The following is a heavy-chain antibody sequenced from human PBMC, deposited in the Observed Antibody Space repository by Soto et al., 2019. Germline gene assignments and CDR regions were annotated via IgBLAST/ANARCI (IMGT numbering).Heavy chain of an antibody. CDR1: GGTFSSYA. CDR3: AKNPENYYYGMDV. CDR2: IIPIFGTA. Sequence: QVQLVQSGAEVKKPGSSVKVSCKASGGTFSSYAISWVRQAPGQGLEWMGGIIPIFGTAEYAQKFQGRVTITADESTSTAYVELSSLRSEDTALYYCAKNPENYYYGMDVWGQGTTVTVSS. V-gene: IGHV1-69*12. J-gene: IGHJ6*02.